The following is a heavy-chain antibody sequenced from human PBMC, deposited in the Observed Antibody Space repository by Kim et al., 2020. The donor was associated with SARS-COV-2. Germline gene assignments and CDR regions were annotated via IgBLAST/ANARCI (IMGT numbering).Heavy chain of an antibody. CDR2: IYPGDSDT. Sequence: GESLKISCKGSGYSFTSYWIGWVHQMPGKGLEWMGIIYPGDSDTRYSPSFQGQVTISADKSISTAYLQWSSLKASDTAMYYCARRSEAAGHWGSFDYWGQGTLVTVSS. V-gene: IGHV5-51*07. CDR3: ARRSEAAGHWGSFDY. D-gene: IGHD6-13*01. J-gene: IGHJ4*02. CDR1: GYSFTSYW.